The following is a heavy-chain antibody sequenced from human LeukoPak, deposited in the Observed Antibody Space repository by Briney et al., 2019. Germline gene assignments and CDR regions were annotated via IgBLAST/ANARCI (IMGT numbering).Heavy chain of an antibody. CDR3: ARRVVCGGDCYSDYWYFDP. D-gene: IGHD2-21*02. CDR1: GFTFSDYY. CDR2: ISSSGSTI. J-gene: IGHJ2*01. Sequence: GGSLRLSCAASGFTFSDYYMSWIRQAPGKGLEWVSYISSSGSTIYYADSVKGRFTISRDNAKNSLYLQMNSLRAEDTAVYYCARRVVCGGDCYSDYWYFDPWGRGTLVTVSS. V-gene: IGHV3-11*04.